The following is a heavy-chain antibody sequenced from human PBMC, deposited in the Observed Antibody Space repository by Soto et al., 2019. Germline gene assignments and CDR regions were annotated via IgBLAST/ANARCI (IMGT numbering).Heavy chain of an antibody. CDR2: ISGSTAST. CDR3: AKALPAAAVGPTLFDY. D-gene: IGHD6-13*01. J-gene: IGHJ4*02. V-gene: IGHV3-23*01. Sequence: GGSLRLSCAASGFPFSSYAMSWVRQAPGKGLEWVSGISGSTASTYYADSVKGRFAISRDNSKNTLYLQMNSLRAEDTAEYYCAKALPAAAVGPTLFDYWGQGTLVTVSS. CDR1: GFPFSSYA.